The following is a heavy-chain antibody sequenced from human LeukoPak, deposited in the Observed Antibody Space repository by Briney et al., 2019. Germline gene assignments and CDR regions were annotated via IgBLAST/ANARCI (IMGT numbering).Heavy chain of an antibody. D-gene: IGHD5-18*01. CDR1: GFTFSSYG. CDR3: ARDRGYSYALLYYFDY. J-gene: IGHJ4*02. Sequence: PGRSLRLSCAASGFTFSSYGIHWVRQAPGKGLEWVAFISDDGSNKYYADSVKGRFTISRDNSKNTVYLQMNSLRAEDTAVYYCARDRGYSYALLYYFDYWGQGTLVTVSS. V-gene: IGHV3-30-3*01. CDR2: ISDDGSNK.